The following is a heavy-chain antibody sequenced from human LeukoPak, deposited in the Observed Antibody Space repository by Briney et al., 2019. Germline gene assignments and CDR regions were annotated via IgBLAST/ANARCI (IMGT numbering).Heavy chain of an antibody. Sequence: SVKVSCKASGDTFSKYAVTWVRQAPGQGLEWMGNIVPVFGTLIYAQKFQGRVTITTDESRTTAYMELSSLRSEDTALYYCASRYTTSRHFDWDVDYWGQGTLLTVSS. CDR2: IVPVFGTL. J-gene: IGHJ4*02. CDR1: GDTFSKYA. D-gene: IGHD3-9*01. CDR3: ASRYTTSRHFDWDVDY. V-gene: IGHV1-69*05.